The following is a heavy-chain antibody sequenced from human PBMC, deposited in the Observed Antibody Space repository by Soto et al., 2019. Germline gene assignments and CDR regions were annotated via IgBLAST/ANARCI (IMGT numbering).Heavy chain of an antibody. D-gene: IGHD3-22*01. J-gene: IGHJ4*02. Sequence: SETLSLTCTVSGGSISSYYWGWIRQPPGKGLEWIGYIFYSGSTNYNPSLGGRVTISLDTSKNQFSLRLSSVTAADTAVFYCAGLYPYDSSGYHLAYWGQGSLVTVSS. CDR3: AGLYPYDSSGYHLAY. CDR1: GGSISSYY. CDR2: IFYSGST. V-gene: IGHV4-59*08.